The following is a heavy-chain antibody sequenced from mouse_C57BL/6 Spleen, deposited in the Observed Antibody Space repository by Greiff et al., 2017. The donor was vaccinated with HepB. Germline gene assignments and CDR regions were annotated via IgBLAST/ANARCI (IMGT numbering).Heavy chain of an antibody. Sequence: QVQLKQPGAELVKPGASVKMSCKASGYTFTSYWITWVKQRPGQGLEWIGDIYPGSGSTNYNEKFKSKATLTVDTSSSTAYMQLSSLTSEDSAVYYCARLYDGYSYFDYWGQGTTLTVSS. CDR3: ARLYDGYSYFDY. D-gene: IGHD2-3*01. V-gene: IGHV1-55*01. CDR2: IYPGSGST. J-gene: IGHJ2*01. CDR1: GYTFTSYW.